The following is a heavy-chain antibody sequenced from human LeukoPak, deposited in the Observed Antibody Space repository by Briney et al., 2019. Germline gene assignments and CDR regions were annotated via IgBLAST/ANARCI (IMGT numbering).Heavy chain of an antibody. Sequence: GGSLRLSCAASGFTFSSYGMHWVRQAPGKGLEWVAFIRYDGSNKYYADSVKGRFTISRDDSKNTLYLQMNSLRAEDTAVYYCAKGQLWLLDYWGQGTLVTVSS. CDR3: AKGQLWLLDY. J-gene: IGHJ4*02. CDR2: IRYDGSNK. CDR1: GFTFSSYG. V-gene: IGHV3-30*02. D-gene: IGHD5-18*01.